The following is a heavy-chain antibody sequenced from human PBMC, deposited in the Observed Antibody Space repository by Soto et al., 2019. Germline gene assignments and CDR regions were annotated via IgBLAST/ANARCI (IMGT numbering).Heavy chain of an antibody. Sequence: QVQLVESGGGVVQPGRSLRLSCAASGFTFSSYAMHWVRQAPGKGLEWVAVISYDGSNKYYADSVKGRFTISRDNSKNTLYLRMNSLRAADTAVYYCARVPSSSGRAHFDYWGQGTLVTVSS. D-gene: IGHD2-15*01. J-gene: IGHJ4*02. CDR1: GFTFSSYA. CDR2: ISYDGSNK. V-gene: IGHV3-30-3*01. CDR3: ARVPSSSGRAHFDY.